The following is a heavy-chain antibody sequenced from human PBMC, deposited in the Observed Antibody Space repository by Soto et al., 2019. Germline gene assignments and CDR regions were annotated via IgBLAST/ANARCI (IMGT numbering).Heavy chain of an antibody. D-gene: IGHD6-13*01. V-gene: IGHV4-59*01. Sequence: SETLSLTCTVSCGSMRNYFWTWIRQPPGKGLEGIGYIHYSGTTSFFPSYNPSLRSRVTISEDTSKNKFSLKLLSVTTADTAVYFCAAGEASSRNLAPYYLDFWGQGTLVNVSS. CDR3: AAGEASSRNLAPYYLDF. CDR2: IHYSGTT. CDR1: CGSMRNYF. J-gene: IGHJ4*02.